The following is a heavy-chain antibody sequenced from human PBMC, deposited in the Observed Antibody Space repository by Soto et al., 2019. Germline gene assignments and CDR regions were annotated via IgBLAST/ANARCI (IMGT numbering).Heavy chain of an antibody. CDR1: NGSISSSISY. J-gene: IGHJ4*02. CDR3: ARHHKGLWFGDGPDY. D-gene: IGHD3-10*01. CDR2: IYYNGNT. V-gene: IGHV4-39*01. Sequence: ETLSLTCTVSNGSISSSISYWGWIRQPPGGGLAWIGSIYYNGNTYYNPSLKSRVTISVDTSKNQFSLKLSAVTAADTAVYNCARHHKGLWFGDGPDYWGRGTLVTSPQ.